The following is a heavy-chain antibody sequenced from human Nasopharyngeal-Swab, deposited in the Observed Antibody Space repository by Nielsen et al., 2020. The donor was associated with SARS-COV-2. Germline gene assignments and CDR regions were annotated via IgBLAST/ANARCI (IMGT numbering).Heavy chain of an antibody. V-gene: IGHV3-48*01. CDR2: INGDSSAK. J-gene: IGHJ3*02. CDR3: VRDGYTTGRNDAFDI. D-gene: IGHD1-1*01. Sequence: GGSLRLSCAASGFTFSSHSMNWVRQAPGKGLEWVSYINGDSSAKYYVDSVKGRFTISRDNAKNSLYLQMNSLRVEDTAVYYCVRDGYTTGRNDAFDIWGQGTMVTVSS. CDR1: GFTFSSHS.